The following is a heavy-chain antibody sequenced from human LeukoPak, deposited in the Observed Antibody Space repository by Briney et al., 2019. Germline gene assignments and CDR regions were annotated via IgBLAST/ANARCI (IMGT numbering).Heavy chain of an antibody. CDR1: GGSFSGYY. V-gene: IGHV4-34*01. CDR3: ARLIVVVPAARVDRGEYYFDY. D-gene: IGHD2-2*01. CDR2: INHSGST. J-gene: IGHJ4*02. Sequence: SETLSLTCAVYGGSFSGYYWSWIRQPPGKGLEWIGEINHSGSTNYNPSLKSRVTISVDTSKNQFSLKLSSVTAADTAVYYCARLIVVVPAARVDRGEYYFDYWGQGTLVTVSS.